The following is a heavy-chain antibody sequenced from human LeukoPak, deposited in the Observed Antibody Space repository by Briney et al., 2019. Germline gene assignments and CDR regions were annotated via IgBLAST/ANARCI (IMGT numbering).Heavy chain of an antibody. CDR3: ARVTSLRWLQFGSDDAFDI. D-gene: IGHD5-24*01. J-gene: IGHJ3*02. CDR2: IYYSGST. CDR1: GGSISSYY. V-gene: IGHV4-59*01. Sequence: SETLSLTCTVSGGSISSYYWSRIRQPPGKRLEWIGYIYYSGSTNYNPSLKSRVTISVDTSKNQFSLKLSSVTAADTAVYYCARVTSLRWLQFGSDDAFDIWGQGTMVTVSS.